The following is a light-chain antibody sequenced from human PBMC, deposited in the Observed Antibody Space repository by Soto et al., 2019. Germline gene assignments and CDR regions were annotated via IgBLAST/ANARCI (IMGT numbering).Light chain of an antibody. CDR3: AAWDDSLSGWV. V-gene: IGLV1-47*02. J-gene: IGLJ3*02. CDR1: SSNIGSNY. Sequence: QSLLTQPPSASGTPGQRVTISCSGSSSNIGSNYVYWYQQLPGTAPQLLSYSNNQRPAGVPDRFSGSKSGTSASLAISGLRSEDEADDYCAAWDDSLSGWVFGGGTKLTVL. CDR2: SNN.